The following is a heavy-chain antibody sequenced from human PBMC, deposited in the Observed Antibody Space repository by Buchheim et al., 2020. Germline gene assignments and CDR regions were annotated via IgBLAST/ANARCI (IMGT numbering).Heavy chain of an antibody. CDR3: ARGGEERSSGWYTSH. CDR1: GYTFTSYY. D-gene: IGHD6-19*01. CDR2: IDPSGTAP. V-gene: IGHV1-46*01. Sequence: QVQLVQSGAEVKKPGASVKVSCKASGYTFTSYYMHWVRQAPGQGLEWMGIIDPSGTAPTYARKFQGRISMTRDTSTSTLYMDVRILRSEDTAVYYCARGGEERSSGWYTSHWGQGTL. J-gene: IGHJ1*01.